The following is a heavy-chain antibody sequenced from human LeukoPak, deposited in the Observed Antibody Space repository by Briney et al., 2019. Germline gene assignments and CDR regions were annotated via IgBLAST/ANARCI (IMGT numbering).Heavy chain of an antibody. CDR3: AKDRDYGDYYYGMDV. CDR1: GCTFSSYG. CDR2: ISYDGSNK. D-gene: IGHD4-17*01. J-gene: IGHJ6*02. Sequence: GGSLRLSCSASGCTFSSYGMHWVRQAPGKGLEWVAVISYDGSNKYYADSVKGRFTISRDNSKNTLYLQMNSLRAEDTAVYYCAKDRDYGDYYYGMDVWGQGTTVTVSS. V-gene: IGHV3-30*18.